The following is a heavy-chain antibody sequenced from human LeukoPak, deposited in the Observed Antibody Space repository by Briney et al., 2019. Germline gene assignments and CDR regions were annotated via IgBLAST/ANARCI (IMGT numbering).Heavy chain of an antibody. CDR3: AREDGYCSGGNCYSYFDS. Sequence: ASVKVSCKASGGTFISYAISWVRQAPGQGLEWMGGIIPIFGTANYAQKFQGRVTITADESTSTAYMELSSLRSEDTAVYFCAREDGYCSGGNCYSYFDSWGQGTLVTVSS. CDR2: IIPIFGTA. D-gene: IGHD2-15*01. V-gene: IGHV1-69*13. CDR1: GGTFISYA. J-gene: IGHJ4*02.